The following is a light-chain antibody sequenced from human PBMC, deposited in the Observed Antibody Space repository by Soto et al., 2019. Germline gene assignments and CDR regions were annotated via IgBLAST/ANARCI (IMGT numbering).Light chain of an antibody. CDR3: QHYGSSST. J-gene: IGKJ4*01. CDR2: GTS. CDR1: QSVNSAY. V-gene: IGKV3-20*01. Sequence: EIVLTQSPGTLSLSPGERATLSCRASQSVNSAYVAWYQKKPGLPPRLLMYGTSNRVTGIPDRFSGSGSVTDFTLSISRLEPEDFAVYDCQHYGSSSTFGGGTKVEIK.